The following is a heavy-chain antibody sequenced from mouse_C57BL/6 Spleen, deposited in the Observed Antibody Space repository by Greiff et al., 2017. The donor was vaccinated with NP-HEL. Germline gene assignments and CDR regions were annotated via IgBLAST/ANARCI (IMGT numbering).Heavy chain of an antibody. V-gene: IGHV1-22*01. CDR3: ASYYYCGPFAY. J-gene: IGHJ3*01. CDR1: GYTFTDYN. CDR2: INPNNGGT. Sequence: VQLQQSGPELVKPGASVKMSCKASGYTFTDYNMHWVKQSHGKSLEWIGYINPNNGGTSYNQKFKGKATLTVNKSSSTAYMELRSLTSEDSAVYYCASYYYCGPFAYWGQGTLVTVSA. D-gene: IGHD1-1*02.